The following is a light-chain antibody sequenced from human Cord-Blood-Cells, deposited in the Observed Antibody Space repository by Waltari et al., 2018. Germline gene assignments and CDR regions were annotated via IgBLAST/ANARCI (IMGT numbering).Light chain of an antibody. CDR3: QQRSNWPPNT. J-gene: IGKJ4*01. CDR1: QSVSSY. Sequence: EIVLTQSHATLSLSPGEGATLSCRASQSVSSYLAWYQQKPGQAPRLLIYDASNRATGIPARFSGSGSGTDFTLTISSLEPEDFAVYYCQQRSNWPPNTFGGGTKVEIK. V-gene: IGKV3-11*01. CDR2: DAS.